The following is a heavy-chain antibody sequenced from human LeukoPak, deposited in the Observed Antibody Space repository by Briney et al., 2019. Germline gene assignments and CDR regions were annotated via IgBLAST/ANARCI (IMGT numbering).Heavy chain of an antibody. CDR1: GLTVSSTY. V-gene: IGHV3-53*01. D-gene: IGHD7-27*01. Sequence: GGSLRLPCAASGLTVSSTYMGWVRQAPGKGLEWVSIIYSGGSPYYADSVKGRFTISRDNSKNTLYLQMNSLRAEDTAVYYCASKWGFDYWGQGTLVTVSS. CDR2: IYSGGSP. CDR3: ASKWGFDY. J-gene: IGHJ4*02.